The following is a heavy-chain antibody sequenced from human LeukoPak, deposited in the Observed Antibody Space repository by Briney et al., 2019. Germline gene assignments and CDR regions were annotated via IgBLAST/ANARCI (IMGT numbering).Heavy chain of an antibody. CDR3: ARGLYRYYYDSSGYYYSSNYYYYMDV. J-gene: IGHJ6*03. D-gene: IGHD3-22*01. V-gene: IGHV1-8*03. CDR2: MNPNSGNT. Sequence: ASVKVSCKASGYTFTSYDINWVRQATGQGLEWMGWMNPNSGNTGYAQKFQGRVTITRNTSISTAYMELSSLRSEDTAVYYCARGLYRYYYDSSGYYYSSNYYYYMDVWGKGTTVTVSS. CDR1: GYTFTSYD.